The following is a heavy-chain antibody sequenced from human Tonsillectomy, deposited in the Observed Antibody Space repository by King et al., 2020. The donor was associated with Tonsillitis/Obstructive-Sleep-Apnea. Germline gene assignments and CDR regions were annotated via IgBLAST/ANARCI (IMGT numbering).Heavy chain of an antibody. D-gene: IGHD2-15*01. CDR2: IYYSGDT. CDR3: ARIPTRFCIGGGGYSGFDP. Sequence: QLQESGPGLVKPSQTLSLTCTVSGGSISSGGYYWSWIRQHPGRGLEWIVFIYYSGDTYYNPSLENRVTISADTSKNQFSLKLTSVTAADTAVYYCARIPTRFCIGGGGYSGFDPWGQGTLVTVSS. J-gene: IGHJ5*02. V-gene: IGHV4-31*03. CDR1: GGSISSGGYY.